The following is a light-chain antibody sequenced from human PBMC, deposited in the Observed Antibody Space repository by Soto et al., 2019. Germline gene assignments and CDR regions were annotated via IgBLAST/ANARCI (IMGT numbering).Light chain of an antibody. Sequence: EIVMTQSPATLSVSPGERATLSCRASQSVSSNLAWYQQKPGQAPRLLIYGASNRATGIPDRFSGSGSGTDFTLTISSLQPDDFATYYCQQYNGYSTWTFGQGTKVDIK. CDR1: QSVSSN. CDR3: QQYNGYSTWT. CDR2: GAS. V-gene: IGKV3D-15*01. J-gene: IGKJ1*01.